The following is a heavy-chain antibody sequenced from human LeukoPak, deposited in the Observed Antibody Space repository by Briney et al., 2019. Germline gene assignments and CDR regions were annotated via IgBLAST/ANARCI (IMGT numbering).Heavy chain of an antibody. CDR1: GFTFSSYA. J-gene: IGHJ4*02. D-gene: IGHD2-21*02. V-gene: IGHV3-23*01. CDR3: AKDRIVVVTAILLGY. Sequence: PGGSLRLSCAASGFTFSSYAMSWVRQAPGKGLEWVSAISGSGGSTYYADSVKGRFTISRDNSKNTLYLQMNSLRAEDMAVYYCAKDRIVVVTAILLGYWGQGTLVTVSS. CDR2: ISGSGGST.